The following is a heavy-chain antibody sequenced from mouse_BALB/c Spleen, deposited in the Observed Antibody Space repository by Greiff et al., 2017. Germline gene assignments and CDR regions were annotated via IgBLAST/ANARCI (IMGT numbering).Heavy chain of an antibody. CDR3: ARDDGYYVYAMDY. Sequence: EVQRVESGGGLVQPGGSLKLSCAASGFTFSSYTMSWVRQTPEKRLEWVAYISNGGGSTYYPDTVKGRFTISRDNAKNTLYLQMSSLKSEDTAMYYCARDDGYYVYAMDYWGQGTSVTVSS. CDR2: ISNGGGST. V-gene: IGHV5-12-2*01. D-gene: IGHD2-3*01. CDR1: GFTFSSYT. J-gene: IGHJ4*01.